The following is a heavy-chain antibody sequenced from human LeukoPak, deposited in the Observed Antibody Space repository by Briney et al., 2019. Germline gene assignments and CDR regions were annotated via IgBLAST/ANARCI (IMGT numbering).Heavy chain of an antibody. CDR1: GFTFSSYE. CDR2: ISRSGSTM. J-gene: IGHJ4*02. CDR3: ARSSGWYG. V-gene: IGHV3-48*03. Sequence: PGGSLRLSCAASGFTFSSYEMNWVRQAPGKGLEWISYISRSGSTMYYADSVKGRFTISRDNAKNSLFLQTNSLRADDTAVYYCARSSGWYGWGQGTLVTVSS. D-gene: IGHD6-19*01.